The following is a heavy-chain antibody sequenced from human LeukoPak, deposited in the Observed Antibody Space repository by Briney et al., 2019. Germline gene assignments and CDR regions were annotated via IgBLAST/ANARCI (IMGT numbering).Heavy chain of an antibody. CDR2: MNNDGSIR. V-gene: IGHV3-74*01. J-gene: IGHJ4*02. CDR1: GFTFSTYW. CDR3: ARDQLEPSRWFDY. Sequence: GVLRLSCAAPGFTFSTYWMHWVRQAPGKGLVWVSRMNNDGSIRDYADSVKGRFAISRDNAKNTLYLQMNSLRVEDTAVYYCARDQLEPSRWFDYWGQGTLVTVSS. D-gene: IGHD1-1*01.